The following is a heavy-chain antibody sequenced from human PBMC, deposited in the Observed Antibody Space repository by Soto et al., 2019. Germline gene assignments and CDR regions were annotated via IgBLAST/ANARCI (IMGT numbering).Heavy chain of an antibody. CDR3: ARQDSSGWYPYYYYGMDV. V-gene: IGHV5-10-1*01. Sequence: GESLKISCKGSGYSFTSYWISWVRQMPGKGLEWMGRIDPSDSYTNYSPSFQGHVTISADKSISTAYLQWSSLKASDTAMYYCARQDSSGWYPYYYYGMDVWGQGTTVTVSS. CDR2: IDPSDSYT. D-gene: IGHD6-19*01. CDR1: GYSFTSYW. J-gene: IGHJ6*02.